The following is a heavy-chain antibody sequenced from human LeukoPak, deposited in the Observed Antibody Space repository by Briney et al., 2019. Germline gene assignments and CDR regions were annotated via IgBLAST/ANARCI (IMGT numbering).Heavy chain of an antibody. J-gene: IGHJ4*02. Sequence: GGSLRLSCAASGFTFSSYSVNWVRQAPGKGLEWVSYISSSSSTIYYADSVKGRFTISRDNAKNSLYLQMNSLRAEDTAVYYCARDRVGYSSSWYGYWGQGTLVTVSS. V-gene: IGHV3-48*01. CDR2: ISSSSSTI. D-gene: IGHD6-13*01. CDR1: GFTFSSYS. CDR3: ARDRVGYSSSWYGY.